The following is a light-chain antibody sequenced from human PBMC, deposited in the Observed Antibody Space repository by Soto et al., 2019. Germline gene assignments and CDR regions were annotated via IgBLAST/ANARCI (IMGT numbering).Light chain of an antibody. CDR1: SSNIGRDY. J-gene: IGLJ3*02. V-gene: IGLV1-51*01. Sequence: QSVLTQPPSVSAAPGETVIISCSGSSSNIGRDYVSWFQQVPGTAPKLLIYDTDKRPSDIPDRFSGSKSGTSATLDITGLQTEDEADYYCATWDFTLNGGVFGAGTKLTVL. CDR2: DTD. CDR3: ATWDFTLNGGV.